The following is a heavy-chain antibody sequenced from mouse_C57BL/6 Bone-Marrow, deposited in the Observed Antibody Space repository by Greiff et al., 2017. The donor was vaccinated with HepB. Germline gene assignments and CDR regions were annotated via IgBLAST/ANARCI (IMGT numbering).Heavy chain of an antibody. CDR3: ARDQGSPYYFDY. CDR2: ISYDGSN. V-gene: IGHV3-6*01. Sequence: EVKVEESGPGLVKPSQSLSLTCSVTGYSITSGYYWNWIRQFPGNKLEWMGYISYDGSNNYNPSLKNRISITRDTSKNQFFLKLNSVTTEDTATYYCARDQGSPYYFDYWGQGTTLTVSS. D-gene: IGHD1-1*02. J-gene: IGHJ2*01. CDR1: GYSITSGYY.